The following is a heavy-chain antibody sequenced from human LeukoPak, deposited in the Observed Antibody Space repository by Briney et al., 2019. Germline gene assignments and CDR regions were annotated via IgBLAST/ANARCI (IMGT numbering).Heavy chain of an antibody. CDR3: ARDIQGGGPAAPDY. J-gene: IGHJ4*02. Sequence: ASVKVSCKASGYTFTGYYMHWVRQAPGQGLEWMGWINPNSGGTNYAQKFQGRVTMTRDTSISTAYMELSSLRSEDTAVYYCARDIQGGGPAAPDYWGQGTLVTVSS. V-gene: IGHV1-2*02. CDR1: GYTFTGYY. D-gene: IGHD6-13*01. CDR2: INPNSGGT.